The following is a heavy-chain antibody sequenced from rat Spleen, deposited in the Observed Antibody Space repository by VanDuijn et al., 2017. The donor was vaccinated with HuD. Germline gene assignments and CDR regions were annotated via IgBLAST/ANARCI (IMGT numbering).Heavy chain of an antibody. V-gene: IGHV2-65*01. D-gene: IGHD1-10*01. CDR3: AREVTTTRAMDA. CDR2: IRSGGST. Sequence: QVQLKETGPGLVQPTQTLSITCTVSGFSLTSYYMQWVRQTPGKGLEWMGFIRSGGSTEYNSEFKSRLSIRRDTSKNQVFLKMNSLKTEDTGVYYCAREVTTTRAMDAWGQGASVTVSS. CDR1: GFSLTSYY. J-gene: IGHJ4*01.